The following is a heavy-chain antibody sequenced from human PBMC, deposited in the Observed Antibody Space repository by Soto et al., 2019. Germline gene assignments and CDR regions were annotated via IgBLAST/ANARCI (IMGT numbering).Heavy chain of an antibody. CDR3: ARGGVSTRTFDY. D-gene: IGHD3-3*01. J-gene: IGHJ4*02. V-gene: IGHV5-51*01. CDR1: VYSFNSYW. CDR2: IDPSYSDT. Sequence: PGESLKISCKCSVYSFNSYWISWVRQMPGKGLELMGIIDPSYSDTRYSPSFQVHVTISADKSIRSAYLQWSSLRASDTAMYYCARGGVSTRTFDYWGQGTPVTVSS.